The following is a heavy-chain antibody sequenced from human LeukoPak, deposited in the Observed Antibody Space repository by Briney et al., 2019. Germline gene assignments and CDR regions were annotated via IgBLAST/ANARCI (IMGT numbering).Heavy chain of an antibody. Sequence: GESLKISCKGSGYSFTSYWISWVRQMPGKGLEWMGRIDPTDSYINYSPSFQGHVTISADKSISTAYLQWSSLKASDTAMYYCARGGTTTRTFDYWGQGTLVTVSS. CDR3: ARGGTTTRTFDY. V-gene: IGHV5-10-1*01. CDR1: GYSFTSYW. D-gene: IGHD1-7*01. J-gene: IGHJ4*02. CDR2: IDPTDSYI.